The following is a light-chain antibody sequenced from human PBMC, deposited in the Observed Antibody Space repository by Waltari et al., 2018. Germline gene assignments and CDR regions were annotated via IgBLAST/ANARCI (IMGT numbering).Light chain of an antibody. CDR3: QQYHKWPPLT. CDR1: QSVGGN. CDR2: GAF. V-gene: IGKV3-15*01. J-gene: IGKJ4*01. Sequence: EIEMTQSPATLSVSPGERATLSCRASQSVGGNLAWYQQKPGQAPRLLIHGAFTRATGVPARFSGSGSGTEFTLTISSLQSEDFAVYYCQQYHKWPPLTFGGGTKVEIK.